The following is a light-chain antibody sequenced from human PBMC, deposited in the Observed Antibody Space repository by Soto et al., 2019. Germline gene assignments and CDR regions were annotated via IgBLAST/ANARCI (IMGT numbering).Light chain of an antibody. CDR1: NRDVGGYNF. Sequence: QSALTQPASVSGSLGQSITISCTGTNRDVGGYNFVSWFQQHPGKAPKFIIYDVNNRPSGVSNRFSGSKSGNTASLTISGLQAEDEADYYCSSYTSSSPDVIFGGGTKLTVL. J-gene: IGLJ2*01. CDR3: SSYTSSSPDVI. CDR2: DVN. V-gene: IGLV2-14*01.